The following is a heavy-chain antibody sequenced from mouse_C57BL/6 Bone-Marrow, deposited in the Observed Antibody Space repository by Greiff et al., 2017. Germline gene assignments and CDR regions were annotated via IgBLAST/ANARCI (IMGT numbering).Heavy chain of an antibody. D-gene: IGHD1-1*01. CDR1: GYTFTGYW. J-gene: IGHJ2*01. V-gene: IGHV1-9*01. CDR2: ILPGSGST. CDR3: ARDYCGSSAHFDY. Sequence: VQLQQSGAELMKPGASVKLSCKATGYTFTGYWIEWVKQRPGHGLEWIGEILPGSGSTNYNEKFKGKATFTADTPSNTAYLQLSRLTTEDSAIDYCARDYCGSSAHFDYWGQGTTLTVSS.